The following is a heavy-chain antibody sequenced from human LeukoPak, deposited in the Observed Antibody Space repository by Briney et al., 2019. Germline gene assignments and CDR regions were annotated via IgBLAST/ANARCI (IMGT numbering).Heavy chain of an antibody. J-gene: IGHJ5*02. CDR3: VSQQVAPP. D-gene: IGHD5-12*01. Sequence: GGSLRFSCVASGFTFSHYWMSWVRQAPGKGLEWVANIKEDGSIEDYVDSVKGRLTVSRDNAKNSLYLEMNSLRVEDTAVYYCVSQQVAPPWGQGTLVIVSS. V-gene: IGHV3-7*01. CDR1: GFTFSHYW. CDR2: IKEDGSIE.